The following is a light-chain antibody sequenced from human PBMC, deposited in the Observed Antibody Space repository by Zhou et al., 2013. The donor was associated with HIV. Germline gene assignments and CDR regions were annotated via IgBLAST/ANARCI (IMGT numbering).Light chain of an antibody. CDR2: DAS. CDR3: QQYYTYPIT. V-gene: IGKV1-33*01. J-gene: IGKJ5*01. CDR1: QDIREY. Sequence: DIQMTQSPSSLSASLGDRVTITCQTSQDIREYLDWYQQRPGKVPKLLIHDASNLESGVPSRFSGSESGTEFTLTISSLQPDDFATYYCQQYYTYPITFGQGTRLEI.